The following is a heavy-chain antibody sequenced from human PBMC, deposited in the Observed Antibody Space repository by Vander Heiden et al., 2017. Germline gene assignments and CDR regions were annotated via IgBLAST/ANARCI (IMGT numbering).Heavy chain of an antibody. J-gene: IGHJ4*02. D-gene: IGHD2-2*01. CDR2: IRSKAYGGTT. V-gene: IGHV3-49*03. CDR1: GFTFGDYA. Sequence: EVQLVESGGGLVQPGRSLSLSCTASGFTFGDYAMSWFRQAPGKGLEWVGFIRSKAYGGTTEYAASVKGRFTISRDDSKSIAYLQMNSLKTEDTAVYYCTRKGRGIPADYWGQGTLVTVSS. CDR3: TRKGRGIPADY.